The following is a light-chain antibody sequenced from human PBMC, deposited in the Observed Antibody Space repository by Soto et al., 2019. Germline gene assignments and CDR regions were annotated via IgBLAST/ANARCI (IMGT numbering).Light chain of an antibody. CDR3: SSYAGSNHNWV. CDR2: EVS. V-gene: IGLV2-8*01. Sequence: SALTQPPSASGSPGQSVTISCTGTSSDVGGYNYVSWYQQHPGKAPKLMIYEVSKRPSGVPDRFSGSKSGNTASLTVSGLQAEDEADYYCSSYAGSNHNWVFGGGTQLTVL. J-gene: IGLJ3*02. CDR1: SSDVGGYNY.